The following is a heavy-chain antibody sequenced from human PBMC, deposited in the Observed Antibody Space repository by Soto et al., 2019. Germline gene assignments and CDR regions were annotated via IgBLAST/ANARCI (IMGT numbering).Heavy chain of an antibody. CDR2: IYYSGST. CDR1: GGSISSYY. V-gene: IGHV4-59*01. J-gene: IGHJ4*02. Sequence: QVQLQESGPGLVKPSETLSLTCTVSGGSISSYYWSWIRQPPGKGLEWIGYIYYSGSTNYNPSLKSRVTISVDTSKNQFSLKLSSVTAADTAVYYCERGEERVAKPSGYWVQGTLVTVSS. D-gene: IGHD2-15*01. CDR3: ERGEERVAKPSGY.